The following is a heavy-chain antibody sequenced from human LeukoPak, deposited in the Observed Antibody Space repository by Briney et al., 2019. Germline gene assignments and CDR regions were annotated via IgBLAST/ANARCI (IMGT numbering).Heavy chain of an antibody. Sequence: ASVTVSFKASGYTFIIYNIAWVRQAPGQGLEWMGRMSVYNGHTDFARNFQDRVTMTADTSTTTAYMELKSLRSDDTAVYYCARDRGVEMATIDHPHAFDIWGQGTMVTVSS. CDR2: MSVYNGHT. CDR3: ARDRGVEMATIDHPHAFDI. CDR1: GYTFIIYN. J-gene: IGHJ3*02. D-gene: IGHD5-12*01. V-gene: IGHV1-18*01.